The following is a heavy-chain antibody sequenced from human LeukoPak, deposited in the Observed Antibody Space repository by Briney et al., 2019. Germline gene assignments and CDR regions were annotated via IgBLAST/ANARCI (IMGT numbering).Heavy chain of an antibody. CDR2: IAHDGTT. Sequence: SETLSLTCGVSGGSIDITNYWSWVRPAPGKGLEWIGEIAHDGTTNYNPSLRSRVAMSFDRANNQFSLSLTSVTAADTAVYYCTREDRPYCPFAYWGQGVLVTVSS. V-gene: IGHV4-4*02. CDR1: GGSIDITNY. CDR3: TREDRPYCPFAY. D-gene: IGHD1-26*01. J-gene: IGHJ4*02.